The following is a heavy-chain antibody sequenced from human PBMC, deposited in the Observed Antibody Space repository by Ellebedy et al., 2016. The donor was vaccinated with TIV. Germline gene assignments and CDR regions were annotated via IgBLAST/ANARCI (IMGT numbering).Heavy chain of an antibody. CDR1: GYTFTSYG. D-gene: IGHD1-7*01. J-gene: IGHJ6*02. V-gene: IGHV1-18*01. CDR3: ARDSKLRYYYYGMDV. Sequence: ASVKVSXKASGYTFTSYGISWVRQAPGQGLEWMGWISAYNGNTNYAQKLQGRVTMTTDTSTSTAYMELRSLRSDDTAVYYCARDSKLRYYYYGMDVWGQGTTVTVSS. CDR2: ISAYNGNT.